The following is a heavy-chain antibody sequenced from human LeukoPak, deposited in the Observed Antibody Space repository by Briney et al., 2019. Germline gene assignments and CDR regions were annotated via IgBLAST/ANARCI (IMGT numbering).Heavy chain of an antibody. J-gene: IGHJ3*02. CDR2: ISFDETNT. CDR1: GFTFSTYA. D-gene: IGHD4-17*01. V-gene: IGHV3-30*04. CDR3: ARDLFSPFVTTSLGSAFDI. Sequence: GGSLRLSCAASGFTFSTYALHWVRQAPGKGLEWVAAISFDETNTYYADSVKGRFTISRDNSKNTLYLQMNSLRAEDTAVYYCARDLFSPFVTTSLGSAFDIWGQGTMVTVSS.